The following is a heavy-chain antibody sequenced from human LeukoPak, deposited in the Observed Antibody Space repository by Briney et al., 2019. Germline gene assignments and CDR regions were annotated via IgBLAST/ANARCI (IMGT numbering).Heavy chain of an antibody. J-gene: IGHJ5*02. Sequence: GASVKVSCKASGYTFTSYDINWVRQATGQGLEWMGWISAYNGNTNYAQKLQGRVTMTTDTSTSTTYMELRSLRSDDTAVYYCARTGSPSGFDPWGQGTLVAVSS. CDR1: GYTFTSYD. CDR3: ARTGSPSGFDP. V-gene: IGHV1-18*01. CDR2: ISAYNGNT.